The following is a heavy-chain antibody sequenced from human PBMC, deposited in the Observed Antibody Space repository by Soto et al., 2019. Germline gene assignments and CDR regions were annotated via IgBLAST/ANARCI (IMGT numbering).Heavy chain of an antibody. Sequence: SETLYLTSAVYGVSFSGYYLSWIRQPPGKGLKRIGEINHCGSTNYNPSLKILVTISSVTSKNQFSLKLSSVTAADTAVYYCARDRRLITMVRGVSLWFDPWGQG. CDR2: INHCGST. CDR3: ARDRRLITMVRGVSLWFDP. V-gene: IGHV4-34*01. CDR1: GVSFSGYY. D-gene: IGHD3-10*01. J-gene: IGHJ5*02.